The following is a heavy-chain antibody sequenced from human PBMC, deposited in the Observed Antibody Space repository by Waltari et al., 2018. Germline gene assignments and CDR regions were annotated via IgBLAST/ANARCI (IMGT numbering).Heavy chain of an antibody. J-gene: IGHJ4*02. CDR1: GYTFSNFG. Sequence: QVQLVESGGGVVQPGRSLRLSCAASGYTFSNFGINWVRQAPGKGLEWVAVISRDGNNQYYGDSVKGRFTISRDTSKNTVYLQMNSLRPEDTAVCVWSHTLFGPAYDCDYWGQGALVTVSS. D-gene: IGHD2-2*01. V-gene: IGHV3-30*03. CDR2: ISRDGNNQ. CDR3: SHTLFGPAYDCDY.